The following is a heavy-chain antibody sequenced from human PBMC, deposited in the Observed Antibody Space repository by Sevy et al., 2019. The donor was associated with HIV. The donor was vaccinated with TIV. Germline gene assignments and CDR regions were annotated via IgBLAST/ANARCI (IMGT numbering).Heavy chain of an antibody. D-gene: IGHD3-22*01. J-gene: IGHJ4*02. CDR1: GFTFGDYA. CDR2: IRSKAYGGTT. V-gene: IGHV3-49*03. CDR3: TRGSPDSSGYYYFRHDSAINFDY. Sequence: GGSLRLSCTASGFTFGDYAMSWFRQAPGKGLEWVGFIRSKAYGGTTEYAGSVKGRFTISRDDSKSIAYLKMNSLKTEDTAVYYCTRGSPDSSGYYYFRHDSAINFDYWGQGTLVTVSP.